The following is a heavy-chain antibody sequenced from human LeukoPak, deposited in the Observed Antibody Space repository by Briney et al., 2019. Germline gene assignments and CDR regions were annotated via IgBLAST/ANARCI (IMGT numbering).Heavy chain of an antibody. Sequence: GGSLRLSCAASRFTFNSYAMSWVRQAPGKGLEWVSVIGGSNGITFYVGSVKGRFTISRDNSKDTLYLQMNSLRAEDTAVYFCAKRLDSSGYLFGYWGQGTLVTVSS. V-gene: IGHV3-23*01. CDR2: IGGSNGIT. D-gene: IGHD3-22*01. J-gene: IGHJ4*02. CDR1: RFTFNSYA. CDR3: AKRLDSSGYLFGY.